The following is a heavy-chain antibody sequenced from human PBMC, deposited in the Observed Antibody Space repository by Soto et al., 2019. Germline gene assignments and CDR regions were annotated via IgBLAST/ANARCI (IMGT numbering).Heavy chain of an antibody. V-gene: IGHV4-61*01. CDR1: GASLRSGSYY. CDR3: AYGSSLDY. D-gene: IGHD3-10*01. J-gene: IGHJ4*02. Sequence: PSQTLSLTCTVSGASLRSGSYYWSWIRQPPGKGLEWIGYISHSGRTNYDPSLKSRLTMSVDTSQNQFSLQLNSVTAADTAVYYCAYGSSLDYWGQGTLVNLSS. CDR2: ISHSGRT.